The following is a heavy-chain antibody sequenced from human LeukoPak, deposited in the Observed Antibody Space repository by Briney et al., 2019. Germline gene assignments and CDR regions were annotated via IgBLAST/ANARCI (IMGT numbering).Heavy chain of an antibody. V-gene: IGHV1-18*01. J-gene: IGHJ4*02. CDR3: AREGATGTTPQPYDY. D-gene: IGHD1-7*01. Sequence: GASVKVSCKASGYTFTSYGISWVRQAPGQGLEWMGWISAYNGNTNYAQKLQGRVTMTTDTSTSTAYMELRSLRSDDTAVYYCAREGATGTTPQPYDYWGQGTLVTVSS. CDR2: ISAYNGNT. CDR1: GYTFTSYG.